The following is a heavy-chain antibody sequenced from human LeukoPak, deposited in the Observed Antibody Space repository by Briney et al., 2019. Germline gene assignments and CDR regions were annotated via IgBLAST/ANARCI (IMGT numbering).Heavy chain of an antibody. V-gene: IGHV4-59*01. J-gene: IGHJ3*02. CDR2: IYYSGST. CDR3: ARDRGAARPGAFDI. CDR1: GGSISSYY. D-gene: IGHD6-6*01. Sequence: PSETLSLTCTVSGGSISSYYWSWIRQLPGKGLEWIGYIYYSGSTNYNPSLKSRVTISVDTSKNQFSLKLSSVTAADTAVYYCARDRGAARPGAFDIWGQGTVVTVSS.